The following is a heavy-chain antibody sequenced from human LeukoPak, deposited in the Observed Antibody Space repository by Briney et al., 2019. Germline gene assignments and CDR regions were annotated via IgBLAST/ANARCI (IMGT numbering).Heavy chain of an antibody. D-gene: IGHD3-10*01. Sequence: SETLSLTCTVSGYSISSGYYWGWIRQPPGKGLEWIGSIYHSGSTYYNSSLKSRVTISLDTSKNQFSLKLSSVTAADTAVYYCARVSWFDAFDIWGQGTMVTVSS. CDR2: IYHSGST. J-gene: IGHJ3*02. CDR3: ARVSWFDAFDI. V-gene: IGHV4-38-2*02. CDR1: GYSISSGYY.